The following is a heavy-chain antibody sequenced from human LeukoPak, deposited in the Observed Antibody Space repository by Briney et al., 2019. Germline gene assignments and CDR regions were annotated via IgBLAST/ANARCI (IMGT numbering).Heavy chain of an antibody. CDR1: GGSISSSGYY. D-gene: IGHD1-7*01. CDR2: VYYTGST. V-gene: IGHV4-39*07. Sequence: PSETLSLTCTVSGGSISSSGYYWGWIRQPPGKGLEWIGSVYYTGSTSHSPSLKSRVTISVDTSKNQFSLKLTSMTAADTAFYYCVRDRELHYWGQGILVTVSS. J-gene: IGHJ4*02. CDR3: VRDRELHY.